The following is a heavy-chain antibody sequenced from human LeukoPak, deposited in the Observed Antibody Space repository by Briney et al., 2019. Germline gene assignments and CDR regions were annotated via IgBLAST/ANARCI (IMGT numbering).Heavy chain of an antibody. CDR2: ISGSGVIT. V-gene: IGHV3-23*01. Sequence: GGSLRLSCAGSGFTFNTYILSWVRQAPGKGLEWVSAISGSGVITYYAESVKGRFTISRDNSKNTPFLQMNSLGAEDTAVYYCAKMASDSSGYPYWGQGTLVTVSS. CDR1: GFTFNTYI. J-gene: IGHJ4*02. CDR3: AKMASDSSGYPY. D-gene: IGHD3-22*01.